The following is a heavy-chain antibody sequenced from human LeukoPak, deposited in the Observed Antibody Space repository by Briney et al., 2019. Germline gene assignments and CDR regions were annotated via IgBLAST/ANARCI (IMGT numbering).Heavy chain of an antibody. D-gene: IGHD3-10*01. CDR1: GGSINSFY. CDR2: IYYSEST. Sequence: SETLSLTCTVSGGSINSFYWSWIRQPPGGGLEWIGYIYYSESTNYNPSLKSRVTMSVDASKNQFSLWLSSVTAADTAVYYCARLARLTLIRGVTGYHSLDVWGRGTKVTVSS. V-gene: IGHV4-59*01. CDR3: ARLARLTLIRGVTGYHSLDV. J-gene: IGHJ6*04.